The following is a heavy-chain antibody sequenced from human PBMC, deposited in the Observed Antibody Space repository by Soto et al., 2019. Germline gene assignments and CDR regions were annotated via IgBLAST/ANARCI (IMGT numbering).Heavy chain of an antibody. CDR3: ASRTASSLTVALPFDY. CDR1: GGTFSSYA. J-gene: IGHJ4*02. V-gene: IGHV1-69*13. Sequence: SVKVSCKASGGTFSSYAISWVRQAPGQGLEWMGGIIPIFGTANYAQKFQGRVTITADESTSTAYMELSSLRSEDTAVYYCASRTASSLTVALPFDYWGQGTLVTVSS. D-gene: IGHD4-17*01. CDR2: IIPIFGTA.